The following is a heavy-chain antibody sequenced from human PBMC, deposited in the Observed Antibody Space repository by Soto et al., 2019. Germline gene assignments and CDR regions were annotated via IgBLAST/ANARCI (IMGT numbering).Heavy chain of an antibody. CDR2: IYYSGST. D-gene: IGHD6-13*01. Sequence: SETLSLTCTVSGGSISSGDYYWSWIRQPPGKGLEWIGYIYYSGSTNYNPSLKSRVTISVDTSKNQFSLKLSSVTAADTAVYYCARVTLGYSHGMDVWGQGTTVTVSS. V-gene: IGHV4-61*08. CDR1: GGSISSGDYY. J-gene: IGHJ6*02. CDR3: ARVTLGYSHGMDV.